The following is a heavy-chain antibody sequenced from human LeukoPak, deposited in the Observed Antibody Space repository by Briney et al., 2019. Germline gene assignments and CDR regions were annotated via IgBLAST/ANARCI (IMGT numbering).Heavy chain of an antibody. CDR3: ARDSVTMVRGATLYYFDY. CDR1: GYTFTGYY. J-gene: IGHJ4*02. Sequence: VASVKVSCKASGYTFTGYYMHWVRQAPGQGLEWMGWINPNSGGTNYAQKFQGRVTMTRDTSISTAYMELSRLRSDDTAVYYCARDSVTMVRGATLYYFDYWGQGTLVTVSS. D-gene: IGHD3-10*01. CDR2: INPNSGGT. V-gene: IGHV1-2*02.